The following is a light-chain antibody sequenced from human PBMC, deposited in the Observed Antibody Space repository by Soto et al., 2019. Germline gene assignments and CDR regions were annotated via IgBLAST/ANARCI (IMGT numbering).Light chain of an antibody. CDR2: AAS. CDR1: QTGRSSF. CDR3: HQYGNSPLT. J-gene: IGKJ4*02. Sequence: DTVLTQSPCPLSLPPGHCATLSCTASQTGRSSFLAWYQQKPGQAPRLLIYAASTRDSGIPARFSGSGSGTEFTLTISSLEPDDFAVYYCHQYGNSPLTFGGGTKVDIK. V-gene: IGKV3-20*01.